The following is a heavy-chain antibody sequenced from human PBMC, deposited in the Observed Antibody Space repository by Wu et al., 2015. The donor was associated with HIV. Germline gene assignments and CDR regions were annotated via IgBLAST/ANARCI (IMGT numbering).Heavy chain of an antibody. CDR2: ISGYNGNT. CDR3: ARLDSVGIAAGDYFDY. Sequence: QVQLVQSGAEVKKPGASVKVACKTSGYDFTNFGVTWVRQAPGQGLEWMGWISGYNGNTNYVQKLQDRVTMTTDTSTSTAYMELRSLRSDDTAVYYCARLDSVGIAAGDYFDYWGQGTLVTVSS. CDR1: GYDFTNFG. V-gene: IGHV1-18*01. D-gene: IGHD6-13*01. J-gene: IGHJ4*02.